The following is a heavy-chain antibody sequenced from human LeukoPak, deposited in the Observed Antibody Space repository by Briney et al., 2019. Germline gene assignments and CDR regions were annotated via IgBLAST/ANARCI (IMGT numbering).Heavy chain of an antibody. V-gene: IGHV1-8*03. CDR1: GYTFTSYD. D-gene: IGHD1-26*01. CDR2: MNPNSGNT. Sequence: ASVKVSCKASGYTFTSYDINWVRQATGQGLGWMGWMNPNSGNTGYSQKFQGRVTITRNTSISTAYMELSSLRSEDTAVYYCARVSSDSGSYDAFDIWGQGTMVTVSS. CDR3: ARVSSDSGSYDAFDI. J-gene: IGHJ3*02.